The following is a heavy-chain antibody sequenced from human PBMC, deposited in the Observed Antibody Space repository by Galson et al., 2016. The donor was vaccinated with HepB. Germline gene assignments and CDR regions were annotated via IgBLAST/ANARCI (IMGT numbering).Heavy chain of an antibody. CDR3: ARDATRGGDFDY. V-gene: IGHV3-7*01. CDR2: INQDANEK. D-gene: IGHD2-21*01. CDR1: GFTFTNYW. Sequence: SLRLSCAASGFTFTNYWMSWVRQAPGKGLEWVAQINQDANEKYYVGSVKGRFTISRDNAKNSLYLQMNSLRAEDTAVYYCARDATRGGDFDYWAQGTLVIVSS. J-gene: IGHJ4*02.